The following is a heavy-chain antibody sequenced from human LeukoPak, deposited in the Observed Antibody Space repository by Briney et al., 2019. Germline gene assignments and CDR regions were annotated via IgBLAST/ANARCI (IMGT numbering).Heavy chain of an antibody. J-gene: IGHJ6*02. CDR3: AREGRLDTMVRGDRSGMDV. CDR1: GGSISSGGYY. CDR2: IYYSGST. D-gene: IGHD3-10*01. V-gene: IGHV4-31*03. Sequence: SETLSLTCTVSGGSISSGGYYWSWIRQHPGKGLEWIGYIYYSGSTYYNPSLKSRVTISVDTSKNQFSLKLSSVTAADTAVYYCAREGRLDTMVRGDRSGMDVWGQGTTVTVSS.